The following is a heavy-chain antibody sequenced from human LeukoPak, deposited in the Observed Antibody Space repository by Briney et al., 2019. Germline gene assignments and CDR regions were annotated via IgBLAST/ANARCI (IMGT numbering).Heavy chain of an antibody. CDR1: GFTFSSYW. CDR3: ARDGSSHRSVYYYYYMDV. J-gene: IGHJ6*03. V-gene: IGHV3-74*01. CDR2: INSDGSST. D-gene: IGHD1-26*01. Sequence: PGGSLRLSCAASGFTFSSYWMHWVRQAPGKGLVWVSRINSDGSSTSYADSVKGRFTISRDNARNTLYLQMNSLRAEDTAVYYCARDGSSHRSVYYYYYMDVWGKGTTVTVSS.